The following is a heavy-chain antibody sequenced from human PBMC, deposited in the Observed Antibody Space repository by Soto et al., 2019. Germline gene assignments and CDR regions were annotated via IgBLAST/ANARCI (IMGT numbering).Heavy chain of an antibody. V-gene: IGHV1-18*01. CDR3: ASSEGMVRGVIIYYYYGMDV. CDR2: ISAYNGNT. CDR1: GYTFTSYG. D-gene: IGHD3-10*01. Sequence: QVQLVQSGAEVKKPGASVKVSCKASGYTFTSYGISWVRQAPGQGLEWMGWISAYNGNTNYAQKLQGRVTMTTDTSTSTDYMELRSLRSDDTAVYYCASSEGMVRGVIIYYYYGMDVWGQGTTVTVSS. J-gene: IGHJ6*02.